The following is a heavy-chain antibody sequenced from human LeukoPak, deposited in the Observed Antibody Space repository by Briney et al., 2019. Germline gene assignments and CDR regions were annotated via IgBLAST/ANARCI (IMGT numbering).Heavy chain of an antibody. CDR2: IYYSGST. CDR3: ARAGQEDDKDYYDSSGYPPFYYFDY. Sequence: SETLSLTCTVSGGSISSSSYYWGWIRQPPGKGLEWIGSIYYSGSTYYNPSLKSRVTISVDTSKNQFSLKLSSVTAADTAVYYCARAGQEDDKDYYDSSGYPPFYYFDYWGQGTLVTVSS. V-gene: IGHV4-39*07. CDR1: GGSISSSSYY. D-gene: IGHD3-22*01. J-gene: IGHJ4*02.